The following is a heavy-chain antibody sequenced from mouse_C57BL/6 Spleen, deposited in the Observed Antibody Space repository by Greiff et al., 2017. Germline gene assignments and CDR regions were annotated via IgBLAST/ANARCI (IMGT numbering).Heavy chain of an antibody. CDR1: GFNIKDDY. V-gene: IGHV14-4*01. CDR3: PSDYGYYY. D-gene: IGHD2-2*01. CDR2: IDPENGDT. J-gene: IGHJ2*01. Sequence: EVQVVESGAELVRPGASVKLSCTASGFNIKDDYMHWVKQRPEQGLEWIGWIDPENGDTDYDSKFQGKATITADTSSNTAYLQLSSLPSEDTAVYYCPSDYGYYYWGQGTTLTVSS.